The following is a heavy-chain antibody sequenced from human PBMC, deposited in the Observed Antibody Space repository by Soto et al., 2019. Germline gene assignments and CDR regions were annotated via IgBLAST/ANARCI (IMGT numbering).Heavy chain of an antibody. CDR3: ARDLDWAFDY. D-gene: IGHD3-9*01. Sequence: GGSLRLSCASSGVTFSGYSLNLVRQAPGKGLEWISYISSTYEIHYTDSVKGRFTISRDNAKNSLYLQMNGLRAEDTAVYFCARDLDWAFDYWGQGTQVTVSS. CDR2: ISSTYEI. V-gene: IGHV3-48*01. CDR1: GVTFSGYS. J-gene: IGHJ4*02.